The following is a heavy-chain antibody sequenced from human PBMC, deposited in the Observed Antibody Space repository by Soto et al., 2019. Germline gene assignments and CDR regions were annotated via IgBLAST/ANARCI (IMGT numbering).Heavy chain of an antibody. Sequence: AAVKVSCKASGGTFSSYAISWVRQAPGQGLEWMGGIIPIFGTANYAQKFQGRVTITADKSTITAYMELSSLRAEDTAVYYCARGMEWRGYWGQGTLVTVSS. CDR1: GGTFSSYA. V-gene: IGHV1-69*06. J-gene: IGHJ4*02. CDR2: IIPIFGTA. CDR3: ARGMEWRGY. D-gene: IGHD1-1*01.